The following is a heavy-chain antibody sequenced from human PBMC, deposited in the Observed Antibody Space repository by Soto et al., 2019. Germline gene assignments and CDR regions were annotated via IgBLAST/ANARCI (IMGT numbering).Heavy chain of an antibody. J-gene: IGHJ4*01. V-gene: IGHV3-9*01. D-gene: IGHD3-22*01. CDR1: GFSFDDYG. CDR2: ISWNSGDI. CDR3: AKDHYLDRDGPFHY. Sequence: EMQLVESGGGSVQPGRSLRLSCAASGFSFDDYGMHWVLQGPGKGLEWVSGISWNSGDIYYADSVKGRFTISRDNATKSLYLQMISLRTEDTALDYCAKDHYLDRDGPFHYWGHGILVPVSS.